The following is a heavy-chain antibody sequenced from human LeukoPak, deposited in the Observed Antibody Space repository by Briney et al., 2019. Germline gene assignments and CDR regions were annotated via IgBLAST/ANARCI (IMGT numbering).Heavy chain of an antibody. J-gene: IGHJ3*02. CDR2: IKSKIDGGTT. CDR1: GFIFRNAW. V-gene: IGHV3-15*01. Sequence: GGSLRLSCVASGFIFRNAWMNWVRLAPGKGLEWVALIKSKIDGGTTYYTPPVKGRLTISRDDSKNSLYLQMTSLKTEDTAVYYCVRRRVGVAPASDMWGQGTTVTVSS. D-gene: IGHD1-26*01. CDR3: VRRRVGVAPASDM.